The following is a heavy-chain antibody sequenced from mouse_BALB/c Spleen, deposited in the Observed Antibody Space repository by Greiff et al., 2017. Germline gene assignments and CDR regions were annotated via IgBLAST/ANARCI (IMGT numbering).Heavy chain of an antibody. V-gene: IGHV1-7*01. J-gene: IGHJ4*01. CDR3: ARYYDYDYYAMDY. CDR1: GYTFTSYW. CDR2: INPSTGYT. Sequence: VQGVESGAELAKPGASVKMSCKASGYTFTSYWMHWVKQRPGQGLEWIGYINPSTGYTEYNQKFKDKATLTADKSSSTAYMQLSSLTSEDSAVYYCARYYDYDYYAMDYWGQGTSVTVSS. D-gene: IGHD2-4*01.